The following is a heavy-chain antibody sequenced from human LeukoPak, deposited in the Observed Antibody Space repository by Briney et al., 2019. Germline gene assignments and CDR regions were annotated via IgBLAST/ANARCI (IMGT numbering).Heavy chain of an antibody. CDR1: GYTFTGYY. CDR2: INPNSGGT. V-gene: IGHV1-2*02. J-gene: IGHJ4*02. Sequence: ASVKVSCKASGYTFTGYYMHWVRQAPGQGLEWMGWINPNSGGTNYAQKFQGRVTMTRDTSISTAYMELSRLRSDDTAVYYCAIEITMVRGVKFDYWGQGTLVTVSS. CDR3: AIEITMVRGVKFDY. D-gene: IGHD3-10*01.